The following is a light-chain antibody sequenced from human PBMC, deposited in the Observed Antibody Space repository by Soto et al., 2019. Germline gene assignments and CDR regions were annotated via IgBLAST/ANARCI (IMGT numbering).Light chain of an antibody. CDR3: QQYDSSPCT. CDR2: GAS. Sequence: EIVVTQSPGTLSLSPGERASLSCRASQSVGSSFLAWYQQKPGQAPRLLIYGASSRATGIPDRFSGSGSGTDFTLTISRLEPEDFAVYYCQQYDSSPCTFGQGTKVEIK. V-gene: IGKV3-20*01. J-gene: IGKJ1*01. CDR1: QSVGSSF.